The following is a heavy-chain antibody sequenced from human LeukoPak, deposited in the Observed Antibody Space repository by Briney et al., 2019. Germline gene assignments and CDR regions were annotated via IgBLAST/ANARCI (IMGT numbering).Heavy chain of an antibody. CDR1: GFTFSSYS. CDR2: ISSSSTTI. V-gene: IGHV3-48*01. Sequence: GGSLRLSYAASGFTFSSYSMNWVRQAPGKGLEWVSYISSSSTTIYYADSVKGRFTISRDNAKNSLYLQMNSLRAEDTAVYYCARGYSYGYVMNAFDIWGQGTMVTVSS. J-gene: IGHJ3*02. CDR3: ARGYSYGYVMNAFDI. D-gene: IGHD5-18*01.